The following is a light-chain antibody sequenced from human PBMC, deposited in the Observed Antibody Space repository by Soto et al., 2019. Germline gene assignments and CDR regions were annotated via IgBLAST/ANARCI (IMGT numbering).Light chain of an antibody. J-gene: IGKJ3*01. CDR1: QSISSY. V-gene: IGKV1-39*01. CDR2: AAS. Sequence: DIQMPQSPSSLSASVGDRVTITCRASQSISSYLNWYQQKPGKAPKLLIYAASSLPSGVPSRFSCSGSGTDFTLTISSLQPEDFATYYCQQSYSTPRTFGPGTNVDIK. CDR3: QQSYSTPRT.